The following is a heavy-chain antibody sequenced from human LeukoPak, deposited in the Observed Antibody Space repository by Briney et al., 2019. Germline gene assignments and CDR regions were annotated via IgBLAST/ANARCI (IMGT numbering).Heavy chain of an antibody. CDR2: IYYSGST. J-gene: IGHJ4*02. CDR3: ARGRNVGATTFDY. V-gene: IGHV4-30-4*01. D-gene: IGHD1-26*01. Sequence: SETLSLTCTVSGGSISSGDYYWSWIRQPPGKGLEWIGYIYYSGSTYYNPSLKSRVTISVDTSKNQFSLKLSSVTAADTAVYYCARGRNVGATTFDYWGQGTLVTVSS. CDR1: GGSISSGDYY.